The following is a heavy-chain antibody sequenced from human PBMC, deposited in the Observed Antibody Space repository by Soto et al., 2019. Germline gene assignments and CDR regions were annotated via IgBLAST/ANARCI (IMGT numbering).Heavy chain of an antibody. CDR3: AKPTYYDFWSGYYGPYYYYMDV. V-gene: IGHV3-23*01. D-gene: IGHD3-3*01. J-gene: IGHJ6*03. Sequence: GSLRLSCAASGFTFSSYAMSWVRQAPGKGLEWVSAISGSGGSTYYADSVKGRFTISRDNSKNTLYLQMNSLRAEDTAVYYCAKPTYYDFWSGYYGPYYYYMDVWGKGTTVNVSS. CDR2: ISGSGGST. CDR1: GFTFSSYA.